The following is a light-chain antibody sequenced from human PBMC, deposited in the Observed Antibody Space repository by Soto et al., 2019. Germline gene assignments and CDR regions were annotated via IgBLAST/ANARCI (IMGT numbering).Light chain of an antibody. J-gene: IGKJ1*01. Sequence: EIVLTQSPGTLSLSPGESATLSCRASQSVVSSHLAWYQQKPGQAPRLLIYGVSSMATGIPNRFSGSASGTDFAISSSVLEPEDFAVYYCQQDDISPNTFGQGTKVEIK. V-gene: IGKV3-20*01. CDR2: GVS. CDR1: QSVVSSH. CDR3: QQDDISPNT.